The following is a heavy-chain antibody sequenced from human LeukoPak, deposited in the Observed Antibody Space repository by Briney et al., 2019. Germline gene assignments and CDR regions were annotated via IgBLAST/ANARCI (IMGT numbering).Heavy chain of an antibody. J-gene: IGHJ6*02. CDR3: AKEIRITMVRGVSYGMDV. D-gene: IGHD3-10*01. V-gene: IGHV3-23*01. CDR1: GFTFSSYA. CDR2: ISGSGGST. Sequence: PGGSLRLSCAASGFTFSSYAMSWVRQAPGKGLEWVSAISGSGGSTYYADSVKGRFTISRDNSKNTLYLQMNSLRAEDTAVYYCAKEIRITMVRGVSYGMDVWGQGTTVTVSS.